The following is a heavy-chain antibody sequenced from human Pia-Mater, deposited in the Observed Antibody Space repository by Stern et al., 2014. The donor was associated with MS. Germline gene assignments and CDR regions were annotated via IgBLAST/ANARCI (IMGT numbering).Heavy chain of an antibody. J-gene: IGHJ4*02. V-gene: IGHV3-21*01. D-gene: IGHD4-23*01. CDR1: GFTFSSYS. CDR3: ARGRGGNYRYYFDY. CDR2: ISSGGSYI. Sequence: EVHLVESGGGLVKPGGSLRLSCAASGFTFSSYSMNWVRQAPGKGLEWVASISSGGSYIYYADSLKGLFTISRDNAKNSLYLQMNSLRAEDTAVYYCARGRGGNYRYYFDYWGQGTLVTVSS.